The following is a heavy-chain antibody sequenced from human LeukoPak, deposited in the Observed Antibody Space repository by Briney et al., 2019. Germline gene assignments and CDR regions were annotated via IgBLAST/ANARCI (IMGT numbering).Heavy chain of an antibody. J-gene: IGHJ4*02. CDR3: SSRGYSGYDSEFDY. CDR1: GFTFSRYW. D-gene: IGHD5-12*01. Sequence: TGGSLRLSCAASGFTFSRYWMSWVRQAPGKGLEWVANIKQDGNDKYYMDSVKGRFTISRDNAKNSMYLKMNSLRAEDTAVYYCSSRGYSGYDSEFDYWGQGTLVTVSS. CDR2: IKQDGNDK. V-gene: IGHV3-7*01.